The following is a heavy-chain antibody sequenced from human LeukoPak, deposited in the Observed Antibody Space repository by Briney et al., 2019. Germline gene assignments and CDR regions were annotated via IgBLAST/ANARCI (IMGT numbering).Heavy chain of an antibody. CDR3: ARGSYYFGY. CDR1: GFTFNSYI. D-gene: IGHD3-16*02. Sequence: GGSLRLSCAASGFTFNSYIINWVRQAPGKGLEWVSYISSSSSTIYYADSVKGRFTISRGNAKNSLYLQMNSLRAEDTAVYYCARGSYYFGYWGQGTLVTVSS. V-gene: IGHV3-48*01. J-gene: IGHJ4*02. CDR2: ISSSSSTI.